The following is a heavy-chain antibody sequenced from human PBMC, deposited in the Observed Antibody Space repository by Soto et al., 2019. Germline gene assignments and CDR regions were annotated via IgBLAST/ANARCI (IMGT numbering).Heavy chain of an antibody. Sequence: VQLLESGGGLVQPGGSLRLSCAASGFTFSKFAMTWVRQAPGKGLEWVSTIINSGGTTYYADSVKGRFTISRDNSKNTLFLQMNSLRAEDTAVYYCAEGGFYDGFDYWGQGTLVTVSS. D-gene: IGHD5-12*01. V-gene: IGHV3-23*01. CDR1: GFTFSKFA. CDR2: IINSGGTT. CDR3: AEGGFYDGFDY. J-gene: IGHJ4*02.